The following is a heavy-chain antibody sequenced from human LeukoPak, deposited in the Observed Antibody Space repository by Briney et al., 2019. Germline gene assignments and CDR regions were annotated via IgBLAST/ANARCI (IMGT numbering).Heavy chain of an antibody. CDR1: GGSMSNYY. CDR3: AAQRFLEWLPSDY. CDR2: IYTSGST. V-gene: IGHV4-4*07. J-gene: IGHJ4*02. Sequence: PSETLSVTCTVSGGSMSNYYWSWIRQPAGKGLEWIGRIYTSGSTNYNPSLKSRVTMSVDTSKNQFSLKLSSVTAADTAVYYCAAQRFLEWLPSDYWGQGTLVTVSS. D-gene: IGHD3-3*01.